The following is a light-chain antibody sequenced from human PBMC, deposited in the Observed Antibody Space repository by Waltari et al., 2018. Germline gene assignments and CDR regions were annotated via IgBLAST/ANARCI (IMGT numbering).Light chain of an antibody. Sequence: EIVLTQSPGTLSLSPGERATLSCRASQNIRSNCLAWYQQKPGQAPRPLIYDASTRATXXXGXXXXXXSGXXXXLTXSXXXPXXFXXYYXQQYGSXXXXXGPGTKVDIK. CDR2: DAS. V-gene: IGKV3-20*01. J-gene: IGKJ3*01. CDR3: QQYGSXXXX. CDR1: QNIRSNC.